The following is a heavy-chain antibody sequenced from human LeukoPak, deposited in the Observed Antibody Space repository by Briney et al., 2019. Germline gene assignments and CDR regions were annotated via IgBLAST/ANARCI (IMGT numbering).Heavy chain of an antibody. V-gene: IGHV5-51*01. Sequence: GESLKISCKGSGYSFTSYWIGWVRQMPGKGLEWMGIIYPGDSDTRYSPSFQGQVTISADKSISTAYLQWSSLKDSDTAMYYCATQRGYYYDSSGYPYYFDYWGQGTLVTVSS. CDR3: ATQRGYYYDSSGYPYYFDY. CDR2: IYPGDSDT. J-gene: IGHJ4*02. CDR1: GYSFTSYW. D-gene: IGHD3-22*01.